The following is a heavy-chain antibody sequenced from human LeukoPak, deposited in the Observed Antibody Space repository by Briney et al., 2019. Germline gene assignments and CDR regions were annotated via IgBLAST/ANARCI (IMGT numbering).Heavy chain of an antibody. D-gene: IGHD2-21*02. Sequence: GGSLRLSCAASGFTFSSYSMNWVRQAPGKGLEWVAVISYDGSNKYYADSVKGRFTISRDNSKNTLYLQMNSLRAEDTAVYYCASRDSAGAFDIWGQGTMVAVSS. CDR3: ASRDSAGAFDI. V-gene: IGHV3-30*03. CDR1: GFTFSSYS. CDR2: ISYDGSNK. J-gene: IGHJ3*02.